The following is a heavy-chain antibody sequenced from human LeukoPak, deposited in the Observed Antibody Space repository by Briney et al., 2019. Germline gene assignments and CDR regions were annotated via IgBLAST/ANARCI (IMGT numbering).Heavy chain of an antibody. CDR1: GSTLSSSW. J-gene: IGHJ6*02. V-gene: IGHV3-74*01. CDR3: ARDSGTQGPYYYGLDV. CDR2: ISGGGGSR. D-gene: IGHD1-7*01. Sequence: GGSLRLSCAASGSTLSSSWMHWVRHVPGRGLVWVSRISGGGGSRDYADSVKGRFTISRDNAKTTLYLQMNSLRPEDTAVYYCARDSGTQGPYYYGLDVWGQGTTVTVSS.